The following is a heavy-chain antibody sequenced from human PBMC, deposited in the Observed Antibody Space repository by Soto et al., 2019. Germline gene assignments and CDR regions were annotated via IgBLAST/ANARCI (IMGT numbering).Heavy chain of an antibody. CDR3: ARGHVVVVAATHAFDI. CDR2: IKQDGSEK. Sequence: EVQLVESGGGLVQPGGSLRLSCAASGFTFSSYWMSWVRQAPGQGLEWVANIKQDGSEKYYVDSVKGRFTISRDNAKNSLYLQMNSLRAEDTAVYYCARGHVVVVAATHAFDIWGQGTMVTVSS. V-gene: IGHV3-7*01. D-gene: IGHD2-15*01. CDR1: GFTFSSYW. J-gene: IGHJ3*02.